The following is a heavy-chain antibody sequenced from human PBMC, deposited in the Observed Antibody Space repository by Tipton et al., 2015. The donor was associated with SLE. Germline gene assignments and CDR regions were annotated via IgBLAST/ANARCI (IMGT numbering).Heavy chain of an antibody. D-gene: IGHD1-26*01. CDR3: ARGSGYFDY. CDR1: GGSISSYY. CDR2: IYYSGST. Sequence: QLVQSGPEVKPSETLSLTCTVSGGSISSYYWSWIRQPPGKGLEWIGYIYYSGSTNYNPSLKSRVTISVDTSKNQFSLKLSSVTAADTAVYYCARGSGYFDYWGQGTLVTVSS. V-gene: IGHV4-59*01. J-gene: IGHJ4*02.